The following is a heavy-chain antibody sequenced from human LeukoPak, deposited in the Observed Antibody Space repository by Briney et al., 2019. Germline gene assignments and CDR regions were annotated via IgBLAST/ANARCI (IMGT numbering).Heavy chain of an antibody. V-gene: IGHV4-34*01. CDR2: INHSGST. D-gene: IGHD6-19*01. J-gene: IGHJ5*02. CDR1: GGSFSGYY. Sequence: SETLSLTCAIYGGSFSGYYWSWIRQPPGKGLEWIGEINHSGSTNYNPSLKSRVTISVDTSKNQFSLKLSSVTAADTAAYYCARRRYSSGWPNWFDPWGQGTLVTVSS. CDR3: ARRRYSSGWPNWFDP.